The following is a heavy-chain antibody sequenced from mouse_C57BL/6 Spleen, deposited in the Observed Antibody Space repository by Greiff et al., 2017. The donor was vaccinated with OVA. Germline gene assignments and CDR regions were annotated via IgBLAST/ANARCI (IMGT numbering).Heavy chain of an antibody. V-gene: IGHV1-63*01. CDR3: AVYYDYDGTVMDY. CDR1: GYTFTNYW. J-gene: IGHJ4*01. CDR2: IYPGGGYT. D-gene: IGHD2-4*01. Sequence: VMLVESGAELVRPGTSVKMSCKASGYTFTNYWIGWAKQRPGHGLEWIGDIYPGGGYTNYNEKFKGKATLTADKSSSTAYMQFSSLTSEDSAIYYCAVYYDYDGTVMDYWGQVTSVTVSS.